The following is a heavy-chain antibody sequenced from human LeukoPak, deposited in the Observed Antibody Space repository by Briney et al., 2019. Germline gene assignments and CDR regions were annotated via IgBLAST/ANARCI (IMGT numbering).Heavy chain of an antibody. CDR2: ISHSGNT. CDR3: ARYSTTWPYWYFDL. V-gene: IGHV4-30-2*01. D-gene: IGHD6-13*01. Sequence: PSETLSLTCAVSGVSISSGSYSWSWIRQPPGKGLEWIGYISHSGNTYYSPSLKSRVTISVDNSKNQFSLKLTSVTAADTAVYYCARYSTTWPYWYFDLWGRGTLVTVSS. J-gene: IGHJ2*01. CDR1: GVSISSGSYS.